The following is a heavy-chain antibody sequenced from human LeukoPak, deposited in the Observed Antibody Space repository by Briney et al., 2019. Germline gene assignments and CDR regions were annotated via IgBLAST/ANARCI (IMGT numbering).Heavy chain of an antibody. V-gene: IGHV4-34*01. CDR1: GGSFSGYY. D-gene: IGHD5-18*01. J-gene: IGHJ3*02. CDR2: INHSGST. CDR3: ARMPYSYGLDI. Sequence: SETLSLTCAVYGGSFSGYYWSWIRQPPGKWLEWIGEINHSGSTNYNPSLKSRVTISVDTSKNQFSLKLSSVTAADTAVYYCARMPYSYGLDIWGQGTMVTVSS.